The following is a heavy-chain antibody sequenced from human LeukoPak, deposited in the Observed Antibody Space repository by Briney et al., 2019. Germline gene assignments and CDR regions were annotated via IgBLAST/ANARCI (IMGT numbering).Heavy chain of an antibody. CDR2: IYTSGST. V-gene: IGHV4-61*02. CDR1: GGSISSGSYY. D-gene: IGHD6-19*01. CDR3: ARRWYSSGRKLDY. Sequence: PSETLSLTCTVSGGSISSGSYYWSWIRQPAGKGLEWIGRIYTSGSTNYNPSLKSRVTISVDTSKNQFSLKLSSVTAADTAVYYCARRWYSSGRKLDYWGQGTLVTVSS. J-gene: IGHJ4*02.